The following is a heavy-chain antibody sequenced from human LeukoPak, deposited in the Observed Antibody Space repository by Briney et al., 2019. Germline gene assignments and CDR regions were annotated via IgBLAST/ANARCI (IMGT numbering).Heavy chain of an antibody. CDR2: IYSGGST. Sequence: GGSLRLSCAASGFTVSSNYMSWVRQAPGKGLEWVSVIYSGGSTYYADSVKGRFTISRGNSKNTLYLQMNSLRAEDTAVYYCARVRGITMVRGVINPYYFDYWGREPWSPSPQ. J-gene: IGHJ4*02. CDR3: ARVRGITMVRGVINPYYFDY. D-gene: IGHD3-10*01. CDR1: GFTVSSNY. V-gene: IGHV3-53*01.